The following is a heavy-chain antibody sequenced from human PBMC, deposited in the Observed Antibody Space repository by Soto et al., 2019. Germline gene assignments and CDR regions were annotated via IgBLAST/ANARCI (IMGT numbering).Heavy chain of an antibody. J-gene: IGHJ4*02. CDR3: AAYRSGTMLDY. CDR2: ILYSGRT. Sequence: QLQLQESGPGLVKPSETLSLTCTVAGGSISSSGSYWGWVRQPPGKGLEWIGSILYSGRTSYNPSLKSRVTISADTSENRFSLTLSSVTAADTALYYCAAYRSGTMLDYWGQGTLVTVSS. V-gene: IGHV4-39*02. D-gene: IGHD3-10*01. CDR1: GGSISSSGSY.